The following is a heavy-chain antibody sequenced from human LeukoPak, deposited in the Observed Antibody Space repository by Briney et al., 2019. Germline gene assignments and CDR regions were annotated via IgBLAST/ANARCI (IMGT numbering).Heavy chain of an antibody. J-gene: IGHJ3*02. V-gene: IGHV1-2*02. CDR2: INPNSGGT. CDR3: ARSSHYDILTGYYPKDAFDI. Sequence: GASVKVSCKTSGYTFTGYYMHWVRQAPGQGLEWMGWINPNSGGTNYAQKFQGRVTMTRDTSISTAYMELSRLRSDDTAVYYCARSSHYDILTGYYPKDAFDIWGQGTMVTVSS. CDR1: GYTFTGYY. D-gene: IGHD3-9*01.